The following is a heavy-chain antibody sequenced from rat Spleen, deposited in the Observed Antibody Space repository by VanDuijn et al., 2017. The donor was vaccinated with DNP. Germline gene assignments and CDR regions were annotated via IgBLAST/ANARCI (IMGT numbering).Heavy chain of an antibody. CDR1: GFTFSNYY. V-gene: IGHV5-25*01. CDR3: ARQDPFDY. CDR2: ISNTGDHT. J-gene: IGHJ2*01. Sequence: EVQLAESGGGLVQPGRSLKLSCAASGFTFSNYYMAWVRQAPKKGLEWVATISNTGDHTYYSDSVKGRFSLSRDNAKSTLYLQVNSLRSEDTATYYCARQDPFDYWGQGVMVTVSS.